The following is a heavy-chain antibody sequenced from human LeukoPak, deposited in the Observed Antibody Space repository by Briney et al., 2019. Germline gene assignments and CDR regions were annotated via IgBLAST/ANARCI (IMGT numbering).Heavy chain of an antibody. V-gene: IGHV3-30*04. J-gene: IGHJ4*02. CDR2: ISYDGSNK. D-gene: IGHD4-17*01. CDR1: GFTFSSYA. CDR3: AREDYGDYAPFDY. Sequence: GRSLRLSCAASGFTFSSYAMHWVRQAPGKGLEWVAVISYDGSNKYYADSVKGRFTISRDNSKNTLYLQMNSLRAGDTAVYYCAREDYGDYAPFDYWGQGTLVTVSS.